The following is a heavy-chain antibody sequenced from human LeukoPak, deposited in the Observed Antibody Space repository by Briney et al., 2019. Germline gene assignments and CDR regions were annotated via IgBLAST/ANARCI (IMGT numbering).Heavy chain of an antibody. D-gene: IGHD5-18*01. CDR2: INHSGST. CDR1: GGSFSGYY. Sequence: SETLSLTCAVYGGSFSGYYWSWIRQPPGKGLEWIGEINHSGSTNYNPSLKSRVTISVDTSKNQFSLKLSSVTAADTAVYYCARAGGYSYGYNVHYYMDVWGKGTTVTVSS. CDR3: ARAGGYSYGYNVHYYMDV. J-gene: IGHJ6*03. V-gene: IGHV4-34*01.